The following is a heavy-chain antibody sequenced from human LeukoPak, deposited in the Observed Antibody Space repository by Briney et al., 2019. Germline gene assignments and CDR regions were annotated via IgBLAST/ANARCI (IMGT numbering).Heavy chain of an antibody. CDR3: AKGFSYSSGYQYYYYYYYMDV. D-gene: IGHD3-22*01. CDR2: ISGSGGST. V-gene: IGHV3-23*01. CDR1: GFTFSSYA. J-gene: IGHJ6*03. Sequence: GGSLRLSCAASGFTFSSYAMSWVRQAPGKGLEWVSAISGSGGSTYYADSVKGRFTISRDNSKNTLYLQMNSLRAEDTAVYYCAKGFSYSSGYQYYYYYYYMDVWGKGTTVTVSS.